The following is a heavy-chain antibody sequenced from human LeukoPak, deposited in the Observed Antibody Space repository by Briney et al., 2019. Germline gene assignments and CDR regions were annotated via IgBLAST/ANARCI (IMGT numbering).Heavy chain of an antibody. CDR3: ATDLGAGTSRAFDI. D-gene: IGHD6-19*01. Sequence: GGSLRLSCAASGFTFSNYSMNWVRQAPGKGLEWVSYISSSSSTIYYADSVKGRFTISRDNAKNSLYLQMNSLRAEDTAVYYCATDLGAGTSRAFDIWGQGTMVTVSS. J-gene: IGHJ3*02. V-gene: IGHV3-48*01. CDR2: ISSSSSTI. CDR1: GFTFSNYS.